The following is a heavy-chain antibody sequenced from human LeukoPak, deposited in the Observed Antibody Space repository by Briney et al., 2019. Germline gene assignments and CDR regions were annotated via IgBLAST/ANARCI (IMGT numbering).Heavy chain of an antibody. V-gene: IGHV3-23*01. D-gene: IGHD2-2*01. CDR2: ISGSGGST. Sequence: GGSLRLSCAASGFTFSSYSMNWVRQAPGKGLEWVSAISGSGGSTYYADSVKGRFTISRDNSKNTLYLQMNSLRAEDTAVYYCAKRYCSSTSCSLFDYWGQGTLVTVSS. J-gene: IGHJ4*02. CDR1: GFTFSSYS. CDR3: AKRYCSSTSCSLFDY.